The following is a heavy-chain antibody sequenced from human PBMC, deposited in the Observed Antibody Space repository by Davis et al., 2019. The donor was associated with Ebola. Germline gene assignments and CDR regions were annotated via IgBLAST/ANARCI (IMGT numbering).Heavy chain of an antibody. CDR1: GFTFSTYA. V-gene: IGHV3-48*02. D-gene: IGHD4-17*01. J-gene: IGHJ6*02. CDR3: ARELSGDYYYYYYGMDV. CDR2: ISSSSSTI. Sequence: GESLKISCAASGFTFSTYAMGWVRQAPGKGLEWVSYISSSSSTIYYADSVKGRFTISRDNAKNSLYLQMNSLRDEDTAVYYCARELSGDYYYYYYGMDVWGQGTTVTVSS.